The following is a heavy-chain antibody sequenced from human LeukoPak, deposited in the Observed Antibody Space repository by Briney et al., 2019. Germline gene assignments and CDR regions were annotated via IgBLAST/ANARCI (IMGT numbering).Heavy chain of an antibody. CDR3: ARVGYKNGGADYFDY. V-gene: IGHV3-64*02. J-gene: IGHJ4*02. CDR1: GFTFSSYP. CDR2: ISGNGGST. D-gene: IGHD3-22*01. Sequence: PGRSLRLSCAASGFTFSSYPMHWVRQAPGKGPEYVSAISGNGGSTYYADSVKGRFTISRDNSKNTVYLQMGSLRPEDMAVYYCARVGYKNGGADYFDYWGQGTLVTVSS.